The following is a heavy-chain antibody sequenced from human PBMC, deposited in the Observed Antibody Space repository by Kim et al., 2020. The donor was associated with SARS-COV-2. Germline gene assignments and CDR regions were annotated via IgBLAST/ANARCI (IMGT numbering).Heavy chain of an antibody. V-gene: IGHV1-69*01. J-gene: IGHJ6*02. CDR3: ARSIGYDSYYYYGMDV. D-gene: IGHD5-12*01. Sequence: KFQARVTIPADESTSTAYMELSSLRSEDTAVYYCARSIGYDSYYYYGMDVWGQGTTVTVSS.